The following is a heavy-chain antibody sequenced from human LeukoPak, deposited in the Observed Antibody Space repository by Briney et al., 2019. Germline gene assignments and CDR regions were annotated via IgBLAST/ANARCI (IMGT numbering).Heavy chain of an antibody. CDR1: GFTFSNAW. V-gene: IGHV3-15*01. J-gene: IGHJ6*04. Sequence: GRSQRLSCAASGFTFSNAWMSWARHAPGKGREWVGRIKSKTDGGTTDYAAPVKGRFTISRDDSKNTLYLQMNSLKTEDTAVYYCTPWAGVAGPYYFGMDVWGKGTTVTVSS. CDR2: IKSKTDGGTT. D-gene: IGHD6-19*01. CDR3: TPWAGVAGPYYFGMDV.